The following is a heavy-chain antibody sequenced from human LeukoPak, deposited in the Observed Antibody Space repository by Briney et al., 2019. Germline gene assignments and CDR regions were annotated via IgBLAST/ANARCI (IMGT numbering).Heavy chain of an antibody. V-gene: IGHV1-2*02. D-gene: IGHD6-19*01. CDR2: MNPSSGGT. CDR3: AREDGIAVAGTALGY. CDR1: GGTFSSSA. J-gene: IGHJ4*02. Sequence: GASVNLSCTLSGGTFSSSAITWVRQAAGHGLESLGWMNPSSGGTNSAQQCQGRVTMARDTSTSTAYMELSRLTSDDTAMYYCAREDGIAVAGTALGYWGQGTLVTVSS.